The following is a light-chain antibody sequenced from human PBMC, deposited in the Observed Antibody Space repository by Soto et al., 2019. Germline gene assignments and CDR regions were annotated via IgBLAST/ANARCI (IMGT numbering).Light chain of an antibody. CDR3: QQYNSYPLT. CDR1: QSISNW. J-gene: IGKJ4*01. Sequence: DIQMTQSPSTLSAFVGDRVTITCRARQSISNWLAWYQQKPWKAPKLLIYDASSLESGVPSRFSGSGSGTEFTLTVSSLQPDDFATYYCQQYNSYPLTFGGGTKVEIK. CDR2: DAS. V-gene: IGKV1-5*01.